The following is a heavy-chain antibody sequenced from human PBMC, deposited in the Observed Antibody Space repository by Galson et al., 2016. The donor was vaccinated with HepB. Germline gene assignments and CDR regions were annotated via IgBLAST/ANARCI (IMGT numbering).Heavy chain of an antibody. D-gene: IGHD6-6*01. Sequence: SLRLSCAASGLTFSSSPIHWVRQAPGKGLVWVSRIYTDGSVTSYADSVKGRLTISRDNAKHTVYLQMTSLRGEDTAVYYCARGSSHGLDVWGQGTTVTVSS. CDR2: IYTDGSVT. CDR1: GLTFSSSP. J-gene: IGHJ6*02. V-gene: IGHV3-74*01. CDR3: ARGSSHGLDV.